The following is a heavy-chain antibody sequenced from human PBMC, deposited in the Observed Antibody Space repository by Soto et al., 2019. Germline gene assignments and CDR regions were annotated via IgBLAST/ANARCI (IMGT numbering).Heavy chain of an antibody. CDR1: GGSFSSGGYY. CDR2: IYYSGST. V-gene: IGHV4-31*03. CDR3: ARATSFSGHHGY. J-gene: IGHJ4*02. Sequence: TLSLTCTVSGGSFSSGGYYWSWIRQLPGKGLEWIGYIYYSGSTYYNPSLKSRFTISLDTSKNQFSLKLSSVTAADTAVYYCARATSFSGHHGYWGQGTLVTVSS. D-gene: IGHD2-8*02.